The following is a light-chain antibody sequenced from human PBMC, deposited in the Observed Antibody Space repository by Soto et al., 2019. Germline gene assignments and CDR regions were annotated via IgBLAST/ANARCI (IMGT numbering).Light chain of an antibody. CDR1: QGISSY. Sequence: DIQLTQSPSFLSASVGDRVTITCRASQGISSYLAWYQQKPGKAPKLLIYAASTLQSGVPLRFSGSGSGTDFTLTISSLQPEDFATYYCQQANSFPPFTFGPGTKVDIK. CDR2: AAS. V-gene: IGKV1-9*01. J-gene: IGKJ3*01. CDR3: QQANSFPPFT.